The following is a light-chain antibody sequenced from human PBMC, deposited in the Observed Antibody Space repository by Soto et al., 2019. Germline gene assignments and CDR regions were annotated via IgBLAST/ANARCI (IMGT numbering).Light chain of an antibody. V-gene: IGLV2-14*01. J-gene: IGLJ1*01. CDR1: NSDIGTYNY. CDR2: EVS. Sequence: QSALTQPASVSGSPGQSITISCTGSNSDIGTYNYVSWYQQLPGKAPKLVISEVSNRPSGISGRFSGSKSGNAASLTISGLQAEDEATYYCSSYTNTSTLYVFGPGTKVTVL. CDR3: SSYTNTSTLYV.